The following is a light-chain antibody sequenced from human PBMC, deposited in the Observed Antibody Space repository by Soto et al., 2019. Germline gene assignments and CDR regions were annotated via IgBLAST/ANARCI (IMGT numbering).Light chain of an antibody. CDR3: QQYNNWPRT. V-gene: IGKV3-15*01. Sequence: EVVMTQSPATLSVSPGDGATISCRASQSLRTNLAWYQQKPGQAPRLLIFGAFTRATGIPARFSGSGSGTDFTLTISSLQSEDFAVYYCQQYNNWPRTFGQGTKVDIK. CDR1: QSLRTN. CDR2: GAF. J-gene: IGKJ1*01.